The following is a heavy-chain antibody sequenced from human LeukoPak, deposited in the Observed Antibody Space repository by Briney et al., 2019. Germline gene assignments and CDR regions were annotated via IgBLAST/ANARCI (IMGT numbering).Heavy chain of an antibody. CDR1: GYSISSGYY. V-gene: IGHV4-38-2*02. D-gene: IGHD7-27*01. CDR3: ARAKTGDGYYYYYMDV. Sequence: SETLSLTCTVSGYSISSGYYWGWIRQPPGKGLEWIGTIYHSGSTYYSPSLKSRVTISVDTSKSQFSLKLSSVTAADTAVYYCARAKTGDGYYYYYMDVWGKGTTVSVSS. CDR2: IYHSGST. J-gene: IGHJ6*03.